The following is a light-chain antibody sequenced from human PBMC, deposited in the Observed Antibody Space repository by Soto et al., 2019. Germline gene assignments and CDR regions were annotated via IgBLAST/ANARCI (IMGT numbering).Light chain of an antibody. CDR3: SSYTSSSTYV. CDR2: EVS. J-gene: IGLJ1*01. Sequence: QSVLTQPASVSGSPGQSITISCTGTSSDVGGYNYVSWYQQHPRKAPKLMIYEVSNRPSGVSNRFSGSKSGNTASLTISGLQAEDDADYYCSSYTSSSTYVFRTGTKVTVL. CDR1: SSDVGGYNY. V-gene: IGLV2-14*01.